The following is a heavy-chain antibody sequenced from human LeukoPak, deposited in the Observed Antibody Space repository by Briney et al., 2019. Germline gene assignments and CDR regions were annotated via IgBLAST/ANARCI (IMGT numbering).Heavy chain of an antibody. J-gene: IGHJ4*02. V-gene: IGHV3-21*01. CDR1: GFTFSTYS. CDR2: ISSSSSYI. Sequence: GGSLRLSCAASGFTFSTYSMNWVGQAPGKGLEWVSFISSSSSYIYYADSVKGRFTISRDNAKNSLYLQMNSLRVEDTAVYYCAREHMYYYDSSGYPIDYWGQGTPVTVSS. CDR3: AREHMYYYDSSGYPIDY. D-gene: IGHD3-22*01.